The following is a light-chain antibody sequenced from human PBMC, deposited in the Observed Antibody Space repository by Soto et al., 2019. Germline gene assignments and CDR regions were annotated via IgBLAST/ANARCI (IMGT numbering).Light chain of an antibody. J-gene: IGLJ2*01. CDR2: EVS. V-gene: IGLV2-14*01. CDR3: SSYTTSATLL. CDR1: SSDVGNYNY. Sequence: QSALTQPASVSGSPGQSITISCTGSSSDVGNYNYVSRYQQHPGKAPKLMIYEVSNRPSGVSNRFSGSKSGNTASLTISGLQAEDEADYYCSSYTTSATLLFGGGTKLTVL.